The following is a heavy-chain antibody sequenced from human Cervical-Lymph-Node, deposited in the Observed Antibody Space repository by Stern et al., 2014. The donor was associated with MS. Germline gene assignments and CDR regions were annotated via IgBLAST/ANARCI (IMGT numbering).Heavy chain of an antibody. D-gene: IGHD3-16*01. Sequence: EEKLVESGGGLVQPGGSLKLSCAASGFTLSGSAIHWVRQASGKGLEWVGRIRNKADNDATAYAASLKGRFTISRDDSKNTAYLQMNSLKAEDTAVHYCITWGDLPFDHWGQGTVVTVSS. J-gene: IGHJ4*02. CDR3: ITWGDLPFDH. CDR2: IRNKADNDAT. CDR1: GFTLSGSA. V-gene: IGHV3-73*01.